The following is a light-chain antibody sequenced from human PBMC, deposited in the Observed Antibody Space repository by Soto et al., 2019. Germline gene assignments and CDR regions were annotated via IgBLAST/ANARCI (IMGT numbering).Light chain of an antibody. V-gene: IGKV3-11*01. Sequence: IVVTHSAATLSVSPGERATLSCRASQSVSSYLAWYQQKPGQAPRLLIYDASNRATGIPARFSGSGSGTDFTLTISSLEPEDFAVYYCQQRSNWPRTFGQGTNVAIK. CDR1: QSVSSY. CDR2: DAS. CDR3: QQRSNWPRT. J-gene: IGKJ1*01.